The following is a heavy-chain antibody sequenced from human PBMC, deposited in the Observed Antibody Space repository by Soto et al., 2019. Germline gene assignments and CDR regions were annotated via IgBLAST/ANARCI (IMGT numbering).Heavy chain of an antibody. CDR1: GFTFSSYA. V-gene: IGHV3-23*01. Sequence: GSLRLSCAASGFTFSSYAMNWVRQAPGKGLEWVSAISGSGGSTYYADSVEGRFIISRDNSKNTLYLQMTSLRAEDTAVYYGAKDVSYGDPFVYWGQGTLVTVSS. D-gene: IGHD4-17*01. J-gene: IGHJ4*02. CDR2: ISGSGGST. CDR3: AKDVSYGDPFVY.